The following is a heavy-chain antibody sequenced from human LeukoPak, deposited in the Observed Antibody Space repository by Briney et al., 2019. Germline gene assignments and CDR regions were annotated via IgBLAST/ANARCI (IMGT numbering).Heavy chain of an antibody. Sequence: PGGSLRLSCATSGFTFSSSWMSWVRQAPGKGLECVANIKEDGREKYYVDSVKGRFTISRDNAKNSLYLQMSSLRAEDTAVYYCARASSGWDLAYWGQGTLVTVSS. J-gene: IGHJ4*02. CDR1: GFTFSSSW. V-gene: IGHV3-7*01. CDR3: ARASSGWDLAY. CDR2: IKEDGREK. D-gene: IGHD6-19*01.